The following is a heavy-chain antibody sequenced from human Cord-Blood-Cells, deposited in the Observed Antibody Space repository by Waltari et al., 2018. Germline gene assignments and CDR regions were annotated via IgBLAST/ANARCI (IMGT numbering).Heavy chain of an antibody. J-gene: IGHJ4*02. V-gene: IGHV1-24*01. Sequence: QVQLVQSGAEVKKPGASVKVSCKVSGYTLTELSMHWVRQAPGKGLEWMGGFDPENGETIYAQKFQGRVTMTEDTSTDTAYMELSSLRSEDTAVYYCASLYGWGYCSSTSCLVDYWGQGTLVTVSS. CDR3: ASLYGWGYCSSTSCLVDY. D-gene: IGHD2-2*01. CDR1: GYTLTELS. CDR2: FDPENGET.